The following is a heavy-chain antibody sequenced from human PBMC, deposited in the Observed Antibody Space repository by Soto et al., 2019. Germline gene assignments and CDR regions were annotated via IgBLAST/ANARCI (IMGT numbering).Heavy chain of an antibody. V-gene: IGHV1-8*01. Sequence: QVQLVQSGAEVKKPGASVKVSCKASGYTFTSYDFNWVRQATGQGLEWMGWMNPNSGNTVYAQKFQGRVTMTRNTSMSTAYMGLSSLRYEDTAVYYCARRVLSSSSTVRYFYYGMDAWGQGTTFTVSS. J-gene: IGHJ6*02. CDR1: GYTFTSYD. CDR2: MNPNSGNT. D-gene: IGHD6-6*01. CDR3: ARRVLSSSSTVRYFYYGMDA.